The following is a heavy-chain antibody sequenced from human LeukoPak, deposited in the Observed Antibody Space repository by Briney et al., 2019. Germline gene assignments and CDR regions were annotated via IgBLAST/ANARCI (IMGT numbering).Heavy chain of an antibody. V-gene: IGHV3-23*03. CDR1: GFTFSSYA. CDR3: AGYSRGWYSLFY. CDR2: IHSGGST. J-gene: IGHJ4*02. D-gene: IGHD6-19*01. Sequence: GGSLRLSCAASGFTFSSYAINWVRQAPGQGLEWVSVIHSGGSTYYADSVKGRFTISRDNAKNSLYLQMNSLRAEDTAVYYCAGYSRGWYSLFYWGQGTLVTVSS.